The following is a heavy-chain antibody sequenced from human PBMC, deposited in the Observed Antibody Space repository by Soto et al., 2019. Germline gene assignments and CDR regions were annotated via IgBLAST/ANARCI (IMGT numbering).Heavy chain of an antibody. Sequence: ASVKVSCKASGFSFISYDINWVRQATGQGLEWMGWMNPNSGNTGYAQTFQGRVTMTRNTSISTPYMELSSLRSEDTAVYYCFGILTGYYTLRSYFEYWGQGTLVTVSS. J-gene: IGHJ4*02. V-gene: IGHV1-8*01. CDR3: FGILTGYYTLRSYFEY. CDR2: MNPNSGNT. CDR1: GFSFISYD. D-gene: IGHD3-9*01.